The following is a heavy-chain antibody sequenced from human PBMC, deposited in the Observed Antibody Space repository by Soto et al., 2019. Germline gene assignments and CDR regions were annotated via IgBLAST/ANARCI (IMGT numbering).Heavy chain of an antibody. V-gene: IGHV3-23*01. J-gene: IGHJ6*03. Sequence: EVKLLESGGGLVQPGGSLRLSCAASGFTFSSYAMSWVRQAPGKGLEWVSAISGSGGSTTYADSVEGRFTISRDNSKNSLYLQMNSLRAEDTAVYYCAKRGGGYSGYDANCYYYYYMDVWGKGTTVTVSS. D-gene: IGHD5-12*01. CDR3: AKRGGGYSGYDANCYYYYYMDV. CDR2: ISGSGGST. CDR1: GFTFSSYA.